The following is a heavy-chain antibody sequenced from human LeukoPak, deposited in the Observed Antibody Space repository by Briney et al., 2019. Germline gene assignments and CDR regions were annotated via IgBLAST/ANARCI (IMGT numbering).Heavy chain of an antibody. CDR2: ISYDGSNK. CDR3: PREKALYIVGAKAMGY. CDR1: GFTFSSYA. V-gene: IGHV3-30*04. Sequence: GGSLRLSCAASGFTFSSYAMHWVRQAPGKGLEWVAVISYDGSNKYYADSVKGRFTISRDNSKNTLYLQMNSLRAEDTAVYYCPREKALYIVGAKAMGYWGQGTLVTVSS. D-gene: IGHD1-26*01. J-gene: IGHJ4*02.